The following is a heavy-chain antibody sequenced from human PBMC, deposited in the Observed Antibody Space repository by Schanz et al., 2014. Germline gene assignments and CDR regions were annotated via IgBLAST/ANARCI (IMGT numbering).Heavy chain of an antibody. Sequence: EVQLVESGGGLVQPGGSLRLSCAASGFNFGDYYMTWVRQAPGKGLESVAKINPDGSDKHYVDSVKGRFTISRDNAKNSLYLQMNSLRAEDTAVYYCARDDSPSTKPFDSWGQGTLVSVSS. D-gene: IGHD2-21*01. J-gene: IGHJ4*02. CDR2: INPDGSDK. CDR1: GFNFGDYY. CDR3: ARDDSPSTKPFDS. V-gene: IGHV3-7*01.